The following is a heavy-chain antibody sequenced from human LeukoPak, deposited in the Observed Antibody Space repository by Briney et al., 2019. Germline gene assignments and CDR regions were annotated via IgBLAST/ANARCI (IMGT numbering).Heavy chain of an antibody. Sequence: GGSLRLSCTASGFSFSSYSMNWVRQAPGKGLEWVAYIAYTGTIHCADSARGRFAISRDNAKSSLFLQLNSLRAEDTAVYHCARDRHSLDYWGQGTLVTVSS. J-gene: IGHJ4*02. V-gene: IGHV3-48*01. CDR3: ARDRHSLDY. CDR2: IAYTGTI. CDR1: GFSFSSYS.